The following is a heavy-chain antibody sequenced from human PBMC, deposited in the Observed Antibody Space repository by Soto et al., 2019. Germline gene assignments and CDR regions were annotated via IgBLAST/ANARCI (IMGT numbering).Heavy chain of an antibody. V-gene: IGHV1-69*01. D-gene: IGHD2-15*01. CDR2: IIPIFGTA. J-gene: IGHJ6*02. CDR3: ARGGRYCSGGSCYSAVYYYGMDV. CDR1: GGTFSSYA. Sequence: QVQLVQSGAEVKKRGSSVKVSCKASGGTFSSYAISWVRQAPGQGLEWMGGIIPIFGTANYAQKFQGRVTITADESTSTAYMELSSLRSEDTAVYYCARGGRYCSGGSCYSAVYYYGMDVWGQGTTVTVSS.